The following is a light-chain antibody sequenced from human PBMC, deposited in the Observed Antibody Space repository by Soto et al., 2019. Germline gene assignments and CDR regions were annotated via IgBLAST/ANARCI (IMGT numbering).Light chain of an antibody. Sequence: EIVMTQSPATLSVSPGERTTLSCRASQSVGNNLAWYQQKPGQAPRLLIYDTSTRATGVPARFSGSRSGPEFTLTINSLQSEDFAIYYCQPYNNWPLTFGGGTKVESK. CDR1: QSVGNN. J-gene: IGKJ4*01. CDR2: DTS. V-gene: IGKV3-15*01. CDR3: QPYNNWPLT.